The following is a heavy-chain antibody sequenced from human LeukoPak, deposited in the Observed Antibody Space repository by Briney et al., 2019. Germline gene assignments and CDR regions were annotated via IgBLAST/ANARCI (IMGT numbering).Heavy chain of an antibody. V-gene: IGHV4-30-2*01. CDR2: IYHGVST. D-gene: IGHD1-26*01. CDR1: GGSVSSGGYY. J-gene: IGHJ3*02. CDR3: ARSWYNGNYHGAFNM. Sequence: SETLSLTCTVSGGSVSSGGYYWSWIRQPPGKGLEWIGYIYHGVSTYYNPSLKSRVTISVDKSKNQFSLKLSSETAADTAVYYCARSWYNGNYHGAFNMWDEGTMVTVTS.